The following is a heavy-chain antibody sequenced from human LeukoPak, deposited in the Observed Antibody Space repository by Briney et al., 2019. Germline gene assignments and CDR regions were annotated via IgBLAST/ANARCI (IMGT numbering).Heavy chain of an antibody. D-gene: IGHD1-26*01. CDR2: ISSDGSST. Sequence: PGGSLRLSCAASGFTFSSYWMHWVRQAPGKGLVWVSRISSDGSSTSYADSVKGRFTISRDNAKNTLYLQMNSLRAEDTAVYYCARGSGSSEYYFDYWGRGTLVTVSS. J-gene: IGHJ4*02. CDR3: ARGSGSSEYYFDY. CDR1: GFTFSSYW. V-gene: IGHV3-74*01.